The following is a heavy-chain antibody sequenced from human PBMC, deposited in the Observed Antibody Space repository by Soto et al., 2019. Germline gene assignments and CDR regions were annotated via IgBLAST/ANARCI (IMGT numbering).Heavy chain of an antibody. D-gene: IGHD3-10*01. Sequence: QVQLVESGGDVVQPGRSLRLSCAASGFTFSSFAMHWVRQAPGKGLEWVAVISYDGSNKYYADSVKGRFTISRDNSKNTLYLQMNSLRAEDTAVYYCARGVWFGELRPRYYAMDVWGQGTTVTVSS. CDR3: ARGVWFGELRPRYYAMDV. CDR2: ISYDGSNK. CDR1: GFTFSSFA. V-gene: IGHV3-30-3*01. J-gene: IGHJ6*02.